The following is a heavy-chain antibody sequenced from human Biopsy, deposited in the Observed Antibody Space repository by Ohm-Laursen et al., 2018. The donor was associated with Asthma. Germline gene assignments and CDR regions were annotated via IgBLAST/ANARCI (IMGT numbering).Heavy chain of an antibody. CDR1: GGTFNTYV. Sequence: GSSVKVSCNSLGGTFNTYVIGWVRQAPGQGLEWMGWINSDFGTTTYPQKFQDRVTITADDSTSTVYMELSSLRSEDTAVYYCARKSGSCISRTCYSLDFWGQGTLVTVSS. J-gene: IGHJ4*02. D-gene: IGHD2-2*01. V-gene: IGHV1-69*01. CDR2: INSDFGTT. CDR3: ARKSGSCISRTCYSLDF.